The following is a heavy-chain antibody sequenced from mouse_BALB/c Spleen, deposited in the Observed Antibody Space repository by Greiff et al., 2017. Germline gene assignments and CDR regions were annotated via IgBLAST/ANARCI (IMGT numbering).Heavy chain of an antibody. CDR1: GFNIKDYY. CDR2: INPENGNT. V-gene: IGHV14-1*02. Sequence: EVQRVESGAELVRPGALVKLSCKASGFNIKDYYMHWVKQRPEQGLEWIGWINPENGNTIYDPKFQGKASITADTSSNTAYLQLSSLTSEDTAVYYCAIYGSSYFDYWGQGTTLTVSS. CDR3: AIYGSSYFDY. D-gene: IGHD1-1*01. J-gene: IGHJ2*01.